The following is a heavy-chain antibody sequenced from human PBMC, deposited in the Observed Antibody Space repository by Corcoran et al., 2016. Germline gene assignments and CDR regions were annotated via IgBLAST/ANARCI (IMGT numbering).Heavy chain of an antibody. Sequence: QVQLVESGGGVVQPGRSLRLSCAASGFTFSSYGMHWVRQAPGKGLEWVAVIWYDGSNKYYADSVKGRFTISRDNSKNRLYLQMNSLRAEDTAVYYCARDPSIFGVVMLFDYWGQGTLVTVSS. CDR3: ARDPSIFGVVMLFDY. CDR1: GFTFSSYG. CDR2: IWYDGSNK. D-gene: IGHD3-3*01. J-gene: IGHJ4*02. V-gene: IGHV3-33*01.